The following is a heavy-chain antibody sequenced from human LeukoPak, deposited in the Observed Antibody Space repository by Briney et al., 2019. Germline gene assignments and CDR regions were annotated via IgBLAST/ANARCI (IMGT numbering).Heavy chain of an antibody. CDR1: GGTFSSYA. J-gene: IGHJ6*02. V-gene: IGHV1-69*04. Sequence: SVKASCKASGGTFSSYAISWVRQAPGQGLEWMGRIIPILGIANYAQKFQGRVTITADKSTSTAYMELSSLRSEDTAVYYCAREGGRDVVVPAAMDVWGQGTTVTVSS. D-gene: IGHD2-2*01. CDR2: IIPILGIA. CDR3: AREGGRDVVVPAAMDV.